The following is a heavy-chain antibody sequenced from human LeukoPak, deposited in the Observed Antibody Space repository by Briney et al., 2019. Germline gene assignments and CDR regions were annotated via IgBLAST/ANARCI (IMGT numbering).Heavy chain of an antibody. V-gene: IGHV3-74*01. CDR3: ARVMYYYHSSGSIAVYYFDY. D-gene: IGHD3-22*01. J-gene: IGHJ4*02. CDR2: INSDGSTT. Sequence: PGGSLRLSCAASGFTFSSHWMHWARHAPGKGLVWVSRINSDGSTTRYADSVKGRFTISRDNAKNTLYLQMNSLRAEDTAVYYCARVMYYYHSSGSIAVYYFDYWGQGTLVTVSS. CDR1: GFTFSSHW.